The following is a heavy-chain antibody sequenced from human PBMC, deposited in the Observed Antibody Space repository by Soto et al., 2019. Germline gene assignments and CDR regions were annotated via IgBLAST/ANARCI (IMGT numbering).Heavy chain of an antibody. J-gene: IGHJ5*02. CDR2: IYQSGVT. D-gene: IGHD2-2*01. Sequence: KPSETLSLTCTMSGDSYSISTYSWSWIRQPPGKALQWIGFIYQSGVTSYNPSLASRVSISLDRSNNYFSLKHKSVSAADTAVYFCAGMPYPSHLRFDPWGPGTLVTVSS. CDR3: AGMPYPSHLRFDP. V-gene: IGHV4-30-2*01. CDR1: GDSYSISTYS.